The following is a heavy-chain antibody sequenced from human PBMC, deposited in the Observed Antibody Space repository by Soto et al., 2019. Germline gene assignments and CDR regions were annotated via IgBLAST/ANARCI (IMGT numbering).Heavy chain of an antibody. D-gene: IGHD4-4*01. Sequence: GASAKVSCKASGYTFTSYGISWVRQAPGQGLEWMGWISAYNGNTNYAQKLQGRVTMTTDTSTSTAYMELRSLRSDDTAVYYCAREGIGVNDYSNYLKAYYYYGMDVWGQGTTVTVSS. CDR2: ISAYNGNT. V-gene: IGHV1-18*04. CDR1: GYTFTSYG. J-gene: IGHJ6*02. CDR3: AREGIGVNDYSNYLKAYYYYGMDV.